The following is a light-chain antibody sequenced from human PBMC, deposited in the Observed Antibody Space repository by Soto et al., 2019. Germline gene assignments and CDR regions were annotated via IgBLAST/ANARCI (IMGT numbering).Light chain of an antibody. J-gene: IGKJ1*01. CDR1: QTIDSW. CDR2: KAS. V-gene: IGKV1-5*03. CDR3: HQYHIYSGT. Sequence: MQMTQSPSTLSGSVGDRVKIPGGDSQTIDSWLAWYQQRPGKPPNLLIYKASTLASGVPSRFSGSGSGTEFTLTINSLQPDDLATYYCHQYHIYSGTFGQGTKVDIK.